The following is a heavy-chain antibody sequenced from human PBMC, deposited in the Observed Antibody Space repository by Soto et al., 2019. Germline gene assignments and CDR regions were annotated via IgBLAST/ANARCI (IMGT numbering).Heavy chain of an antibody. CDR2: ISGSGGST. V-gene: IGHV3-23*01. D-gene: IGHD2-2*01. CDR1: GFTFSSYA. CDR3: AKVPRPICSSTSCSRYY. Sequence: EVQLLESGGGLVQPGGSLRLSCAASGFTFSSYAMSWVRQAPGKGLEWVSAISGSGGSTYYADSVKGRFTISRDNSKNTLYLQMNSLRAEDTAVYYCAKVPRPICSSTSCSRYYWGQGTLVTVSS. J-gene: IGHJ4*02.